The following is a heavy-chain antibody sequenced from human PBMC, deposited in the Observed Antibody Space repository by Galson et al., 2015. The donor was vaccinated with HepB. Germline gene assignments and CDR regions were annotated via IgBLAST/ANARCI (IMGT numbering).Heavy chain of an antibody. V-gene: IGHV3-33*01. Sequence: SLRLSCAASGFDFSGYGMHWVRQAPGKGLEWVALIWYDGSNQHYADSVKGRFTISRDNSRNILYLQMNNLRAEDTAVYYCAREGRITVTIFDYWGQGSLVTVSS. CDR3: AREGRITVTIFDY. CDR1: GFDFSGYG. D-gene: IGHD4-17*01. J-gene: IGHJ4*02. CDR2: IWYDGSNQ.